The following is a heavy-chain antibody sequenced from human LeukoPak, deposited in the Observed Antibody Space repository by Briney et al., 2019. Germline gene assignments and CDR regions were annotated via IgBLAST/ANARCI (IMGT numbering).Heavy chain of an antibody. CDR3: ARHYCSSTSCHFDY. CDR1: GGSISSSSYY. CDR2: TYYSGST. V-gene: IGHV4-39*01. Sequence: SETLSLTCTVSGGSISSSSYYWGWIRQPPGKGLEWIGSTYYSGSTYYIPSLKSRVTISVGRSKNHFSLKLSSVTAADTAVYYCARHYCSSTSCHFDYWGQGILVSVSS. D-gene: IGHD2-2*01. J-gene: IGHJ4*02.